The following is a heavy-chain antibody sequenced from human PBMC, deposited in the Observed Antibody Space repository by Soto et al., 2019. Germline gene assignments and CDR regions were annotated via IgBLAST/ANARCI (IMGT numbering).Heavy chain of an antibody. V-gene: IGHV3-7*03. J-gene: IGHJ5*01. D-gene: IGHD3-22*01. CDR2: IKEDGSEK. CDR3: ARGDYYYRRLDS. Sequence: EVQLVESGGGLVQPGGSLRLSCAASGFTFSSSWMNWVRQAPGKGLEWVADIKEDGSEKYYVDSLKGRFTISRDNANKSLYLQMNSMRAEDTAVYYGARGDYYYRRLDSWGQGALVAVSS. CDR1: GFTFSSSW.